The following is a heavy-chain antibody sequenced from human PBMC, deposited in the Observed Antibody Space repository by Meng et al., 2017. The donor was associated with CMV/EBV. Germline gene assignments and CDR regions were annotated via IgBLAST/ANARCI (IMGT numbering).Heavy chain of an antibody. CDR2: ISSSSSYI. J-gene: IGHJ4*02. CDR3: ARGEVYCSSTSCYTYFDY. V-gene: IGHV3-21*04. D-gene: IGHD2-2*02. Sequence: GGSLRLSCAASGFTFSSYSMNWVRQAPGKGLEWVSSISSSSSYIYYADSVKGRFTISRDNAKNSLYLQMNSLRAEDTAVYYCARGEVYCSSTSCYTYFDYWGQGTLVTVSS. CDR1: GFTFSSYS.